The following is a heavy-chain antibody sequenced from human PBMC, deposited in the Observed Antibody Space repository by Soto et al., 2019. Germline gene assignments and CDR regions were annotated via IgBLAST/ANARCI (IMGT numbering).Heavy chain of an antibody. V-gene: IGHV2-5*02. D-gene: IGHD3-16*01. CDR3: AHAFGGTSWPNDAFDV. CDR2: IYWDDDT. CDR1: GFSFSADGVG. Sequence: HITLKESGPTLVKPTQTLTLTCILSGFSFSADGVGVGWIRQPPGKTLEWLALIYWDDDTRYRPSLKSRLTITKDSSKTPVVLTMTNMDPLDTATYYCAHAFGGTSWPNDAFDVWGQGTVVTVSS. J-gene: IGHJ3*01.